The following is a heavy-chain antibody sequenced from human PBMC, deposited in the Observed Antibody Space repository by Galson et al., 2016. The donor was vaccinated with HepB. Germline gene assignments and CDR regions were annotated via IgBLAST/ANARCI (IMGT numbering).Heavy chain of an antibody. J-gene: IGHJ4*02. D-gene: IGHD5-18*01. CDR3: ARDPDGDGYSFLED. CDR2: IYSYGDT. V-gene: IGHV3-66*01. Sequence: SLRLSCAASGFPFSDYSMYWVRQAPGKGLEWVSFIYSYGDTYYADSVKGRFTISRDNSKNTLSLQMNSLRAEDTAVYYCARDPDGDGYSFLEDWGQGTLVTVSS. CDR1: GFPFSDYS.